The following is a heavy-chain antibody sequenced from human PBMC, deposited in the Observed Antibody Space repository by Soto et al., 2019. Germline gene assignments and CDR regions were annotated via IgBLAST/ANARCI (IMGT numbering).Heavy chain of an antibody. D-gene: IGHD6-6*01. Sequence: PGESLKISCKGSGYSFTSYWISWVRQMPGKGLEWMGRIDPSDSYTNYSPSFQGHVTISADKSISTAYLQWSSLKASDTAMYYCARNQKSSFQLYYYYGMDVWGQGTTVTVS. CDR1: GYSFTSYW. CDR2: IDPSDSYT. V-gene: IGHV5-10-1*01. J-gene: IGHJ6*02. CDR3: ARNQKSSFQLYYYYGMDV.